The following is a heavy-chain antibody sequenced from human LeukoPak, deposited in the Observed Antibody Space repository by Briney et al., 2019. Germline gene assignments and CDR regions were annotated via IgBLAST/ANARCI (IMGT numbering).Heavy chain of an antibody. Sequence: SEALSLTCTVSGGSISSYYWSWIRQPPGKGLEWIGYIYYSGSTNYNPSLKSRVTISLDMSENHFSLKLTSVTAADTAVYYCARGQGTVTTHWGQGTLVTVSS. CDR2: IYYSGST. V-gene: IGHV4-59*12. J-gene: IGHJ4*02. CDR3: ARGQGTVTTH. CDR1: GGSISSYY. D-gene: IGHD4-17*01.